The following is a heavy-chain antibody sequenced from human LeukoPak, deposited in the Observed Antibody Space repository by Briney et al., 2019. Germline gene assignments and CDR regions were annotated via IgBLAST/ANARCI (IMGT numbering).Heavy chain of an antibody. J-gene: IGHJ4*02. CDR3: ARVLWELLGRGGSYYFDY. D-gene: IGHD1-26*01. CDR1: GFTVSSNY. V-gene: IGHV3-53*01. CDR2: IYSGGST. Sequence: GGSLRLSCAASGFTVSSNYMTWVRQAPGKGLEWVSAIYSGGSTYYADSVKGRFTISRDNSKNTLYLQMNSLRAEDTAVYYCARVLWELLGRGGSYYFDYWGQGTLVTVSS.